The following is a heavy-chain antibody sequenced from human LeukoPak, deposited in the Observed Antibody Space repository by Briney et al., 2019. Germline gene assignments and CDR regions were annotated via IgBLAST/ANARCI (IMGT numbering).Heavy chain of an antibody. CDR3: ASTAMVAAVFDY. CDR2: ISSSGSTI. CDR1: GFTFSDYY. V-gene: IGHV3-11*01. J-gene: IGHJ4*02. Sequence: GGSLRLSCAASGFTFSDYYMRWIRQAPGKGLEWVSYISSSGSTIYYADSVKGRFTIPRDNAKNSLYLQMNSLRAEDTAVYYCASTAMVAAVFDYWGQGTLVTVSS. D-gene: IGHD5-18*01.